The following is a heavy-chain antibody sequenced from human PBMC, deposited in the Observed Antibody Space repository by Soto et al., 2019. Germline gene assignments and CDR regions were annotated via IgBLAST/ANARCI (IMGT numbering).Heavy chain of an antibody. V-gene: IGHV4-59*08. CDR3: ASRYGGTLDY. D-gene: IGHD4-17*01. CDR1: GGSISSYY. Sequence: QVQLQESGPGLVKPSEPLSLTCTVSGGSISSYYWSWIRQPPGKGLEWIGYIYYSGSTNYNPSLTSRAPISVDTSMNQFSLKVSSVTAADTAVYYCASRYGGTLDYWGQGTLVTVSS. J-gene: IGHJ4*02. CDR2: IYYSGST.